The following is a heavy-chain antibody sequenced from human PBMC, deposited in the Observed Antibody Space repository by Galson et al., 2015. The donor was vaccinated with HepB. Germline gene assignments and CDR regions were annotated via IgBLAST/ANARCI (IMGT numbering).Heavy chain of an antibody. J-gene: IGHJ6*03. CDR1: GYTFTSYY. Sequence: SVKVSCKASGYTFTSYYMHWVRQAPGQGLEWMGIINPSGGSTSYAQKFQGRVTMTRDTSTSTVYMELSSLRSEDTAVYYCARGPHHETYYDYIWGSYRSYYYYYYMDVWGKGTTVTVSS. V-gene: IGHV1-46*03. D-gene: IGHD3-16*02. CDR2: INPSGGST. CDR3: ARGPHHETYYDYIWGSYRSYYYYYYMDV.